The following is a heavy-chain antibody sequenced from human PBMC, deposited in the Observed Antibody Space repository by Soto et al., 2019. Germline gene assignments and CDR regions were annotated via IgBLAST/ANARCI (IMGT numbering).Heavy chain of an antibody. V-gene: IGHV1-2*02. CDR2: INPNSGGT. CDR1: GYRLSGYY. CDR3: ARGWGIAAPGPNWFDP. D-gene: IGHD6-13*01. J-gene: IGHJ5*02. Sequence: ASVKVSCKASGYRLSGYYLHWVRQAPGQGPEWMGWINPNSGGTKYVQKFQGRVTMTRDTSISTVYLELSRLRSNDTAVYYCARGWGIAAPGPNWFDPWGQGTLVTVS.